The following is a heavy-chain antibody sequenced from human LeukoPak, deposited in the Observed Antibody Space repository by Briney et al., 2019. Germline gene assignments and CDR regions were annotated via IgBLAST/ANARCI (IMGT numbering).Heavy chain of an antibody. CDR2: IYYSGST. J-gene: IGHJ4*02. CDR1: GSSISGYY. D-gene: IGHD2-8*01. Sequence: SETLSLTCSVSGSSISGYYWSWIRQPPGKGLEWIGYIYYSGSTNYNPSLKSRITISVDTSKNQFSLKLSSVTAADTAVYYCARHYVFVYGGSSFDYWGQGTLVTVSS. V-gene: IGHV4-59*08. CDR3: ARHYVFVYGGSSFDY.